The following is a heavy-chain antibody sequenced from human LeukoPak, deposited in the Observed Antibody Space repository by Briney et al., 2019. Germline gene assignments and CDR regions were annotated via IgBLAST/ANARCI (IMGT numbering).Heavy chain of an antibody. J-gene: IGHJ3*02. D-gene: IGHD3-22*01. CDR3: ARAAPYYYDSSGYSAFDS. V-gene: IGHV3-48*02. CDR2: ISGTSSTI. CDR1: GFTFRSYS. Sequence: PGGSLRLSCAASGFTFRSYSMHWVRQAPGKGLEWVSYISGTSSTICYADSVKGRFTISRDNAKNSLYLQMNSLRDEDTAVYYCARAAPYYYDSSGYSAFDSWGQGTMVTVSA.